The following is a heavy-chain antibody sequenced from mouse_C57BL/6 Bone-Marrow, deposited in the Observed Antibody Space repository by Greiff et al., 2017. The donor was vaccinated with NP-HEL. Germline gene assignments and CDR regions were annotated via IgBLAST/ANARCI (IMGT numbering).Heavy chain of an antibody. CDR1: GYTFTGYW. D-gene: IGHD1-1*01. Sequence: VKLMEPGAELMKPGASVKLSCKATGYTFTGYWIEWVKQRPGHGLEWIGEILPGSGSTKYNEKFKGKATFTADTSSNTAYMQLSSLTSEDSAIYCCARSGYYGTPGDYWGQGTTLTVSS. CDR3: ARSGYYGTPGDY. V-gene: IGHV1-9*01. J-gene: IGHJ2*01. CDR2: ILPGSGST.